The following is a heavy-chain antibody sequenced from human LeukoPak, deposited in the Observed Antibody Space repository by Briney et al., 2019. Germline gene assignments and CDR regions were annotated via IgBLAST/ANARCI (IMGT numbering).Heavy chain of an antibody. CDR3: ARHEFASPFDS. CDR2: IYQTGNT. J-gene: IGHJ4*02. D-gene: IGHD2-21*01. CDR1: GGSITNYY. V-gene: IGHV4-59*08. Sequence: SDTLSLTCTVSGGSITNYYWSWIRQPPGKGLEWITYIYQTGNTDYNPSLKSRVTISLDTSKNQFSLNLSSVTAADTAVYYCARHEFASPFDSWGQGTLVTVSS.